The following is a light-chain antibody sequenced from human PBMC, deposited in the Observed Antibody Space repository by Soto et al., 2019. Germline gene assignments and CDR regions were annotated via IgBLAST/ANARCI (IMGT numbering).Light chain of an antibody. CDR2: KAA. CDR1: DNIVHW. CDR3: QHYNSFSRT. Sequence: DIQMTQSPSTLSASVGDRVAITCRASDNIVHWVAWYQQKPGKAPILLIYKAANLADEVPSRFAGSGSGTDFTLTITRLQPDDFATYYCQHYNSFSRTFGQGTKVEV. J-gene: IGKJ1*01. V-gene: IGKV1-5*03.